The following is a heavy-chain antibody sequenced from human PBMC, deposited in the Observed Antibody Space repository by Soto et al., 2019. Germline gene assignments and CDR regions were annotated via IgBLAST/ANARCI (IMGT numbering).Heavy chain of an antibody. D-gene: IGHD3-10*01. J-gene: IGHJ4*02. CDR3: ARVGSGQWIRQRYFDY. CDR2: INHSGST. Sequence: SETLSHTCAVYGGSFSGYYWSWIRQPPGKGLEWIGEINHSGSTNYNPSLKSRVTISVDTSKNQFSLKLSSVTAADTAVYYCARVGSGQWIRQRYFDYWGQGTLVTVS. V-gene: IGHV4-34*01. CDR1: GGSFSGYY.